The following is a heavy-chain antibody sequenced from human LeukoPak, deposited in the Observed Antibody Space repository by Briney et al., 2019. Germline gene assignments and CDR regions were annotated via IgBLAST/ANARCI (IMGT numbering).Heavy chain of an antibody. CDR1: GYTFTSYG. V-gene: IGHV1-18*01. Sequence: ASVKVSCKASGYTFTSYGISWVRQAPGQGLEWMGWISAYNGNTNYAQKFQGRVTMTRDTSISTAYMELSRLRSDDTAVYYCARVVTMVRGVIDYWGQGTLVTVSS. D-gene: IGHD3-10*01. CDR2: ISAYNGNT. CDR3: ARVVTMVRGVIDY. J-gene: IGHJ4*02.